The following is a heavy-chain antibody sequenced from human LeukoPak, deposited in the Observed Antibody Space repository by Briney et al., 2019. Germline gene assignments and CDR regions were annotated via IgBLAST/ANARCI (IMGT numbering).Heavy chain of an antibody. CDR2: IYYSGST. Sequence: SETLSLTCTVSGGSFISDYWNWIRQPPGKGLEWIGYIYYSGSTNYNPSLKSRVTISVDTSKNQFSLKLSSVTAADTAVYYCARDGAGDYDFWSGYSPEYYYYMDVWGKGTTVTVSS. CDR1: GGSFISDY. CDR3: ARDGAGDYDFWSGYSPEYYYYMDV. V-gene: IGHV4-59*01. J-gene: IGHJ6*03. D-gene: IGHD3-3*01.